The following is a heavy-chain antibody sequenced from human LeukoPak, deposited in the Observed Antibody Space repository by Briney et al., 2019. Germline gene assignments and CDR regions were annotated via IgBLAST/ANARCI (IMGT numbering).Heavy chain of an antibody. CDR1: GFIFSSYA. Sequence: PGGSLRLSCAASGFIFSSYAMTWVRQAPGKGLEWVSAIRASGANTYYADSVKGHFTISRDNSKNTLYLQMNSLRAEDTAQYYCAKDNAGIIVLGNSYYYIDVWGEGTTVTVSS. J-gene: IGHJ6*03. CDR3: AKDNAGIIVLGNSYYYIDV. CDR2: IRASGANT. V-gene: IGHV3-23*01. D-gene: IGHD2/OR15-2a*01.